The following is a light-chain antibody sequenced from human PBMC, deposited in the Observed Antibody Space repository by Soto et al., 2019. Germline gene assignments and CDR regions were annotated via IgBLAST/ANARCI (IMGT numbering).Light chain of an antibody. V-gene: IGKV3-11*01. Sequence: EIVLTQSPATLSSFPGDRVTLSCRASQYINTRLAWYQHRPGQAPRLLIYQTSIRAAGIPARFSASGTGTDFTLTISDVQPEDFAVYYCQQRSNWPPWTFGQGTKVDIK. CDR1: QYINTR. CDR2: QTS. CDR3: QQRSNWPPWT. J-gene: IGKJ1*01.